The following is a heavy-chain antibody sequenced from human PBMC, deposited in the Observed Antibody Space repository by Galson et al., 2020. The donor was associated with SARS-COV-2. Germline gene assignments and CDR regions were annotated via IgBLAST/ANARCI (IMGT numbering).Heavy chain of an antibody. CDR3: ARASVAENWFDP. Sequence: SETLSLTCAVYVGSFSNYYWTWIRQPPGQGMEWLGEIHHSGRTKYNPSLKSRVTISTDTSKNQFSLKLNSVTAADTAVYYCARASVAENWFDPWGQGTLVTVSS. CDR2: IHHSGRT. V-gene: IGHV4-34*01. CDR1: VGSFSNYY. D-gene: IGHD2-21*01. J-gene: IGHJ5*02.